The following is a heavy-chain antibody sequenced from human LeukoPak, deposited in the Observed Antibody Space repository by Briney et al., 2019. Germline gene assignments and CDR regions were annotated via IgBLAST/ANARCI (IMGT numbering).Heavy chain of an antibody. J-gene: IGHJ4*02. D-gene: IGHD5-24*01. CDR1: GFTFSDYC. Sequence: GGSLRLSCAASGFTFSDYCMTWIRPAPGKGLEWVSYISSSGTTILYADSVKGRFTISRDNTKNSQYLQMNSLRAEDTAVYYCARGKDGYKRGYPLGFDYWGQGTLVTVSS. V-gene: IGHV3-11*01. CDR3: ARGKDGYKRGYPLGFDY. CDR2: ISSSGTTI.